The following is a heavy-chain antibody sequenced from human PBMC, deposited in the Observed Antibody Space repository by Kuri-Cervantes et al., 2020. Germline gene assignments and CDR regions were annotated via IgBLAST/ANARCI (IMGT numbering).Heavy chain of an antibody. Sequence: GGSLRLSCVASGFTFSSYAMSWVRQAPGKGLQWVSAVTGSGGSTYYADSVKGRFTISRDNSKNTLYLQMNSLRAEDTAVYYCARDGDITGTIYYYMDVWGKGTTVTVSS. CDR1: GFTFSSYA. CDR3: ARDGDITGTIYYYMDV. CDR2: VTGSGGST. V-gene: IGHV3-23*01. D-gene: IGHD1-20*01. J-gene: IGHJ6*03.